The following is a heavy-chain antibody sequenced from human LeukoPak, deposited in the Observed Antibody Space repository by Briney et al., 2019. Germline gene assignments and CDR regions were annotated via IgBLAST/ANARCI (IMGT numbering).Heavy chain of an antibody. V-gene: IGHV3-33*01. D-gene: IGHD3-16*01. CDR2: IWYDGSNK. CDR3: ARVPTWGSLWYFDL. CDR1: GFTFSSYG. Sequence: PGGSLRLSCAASGFTFSSYGMHWVRQAPGKGLEWVAVIWYDGSNKYYADSVKGRFTISRDNSKNTLYLQMNSLRAEDTAVYYCARVPTWGSLWYFDLWGRGTLVTVSS. J-gene: IGHJ2*01.